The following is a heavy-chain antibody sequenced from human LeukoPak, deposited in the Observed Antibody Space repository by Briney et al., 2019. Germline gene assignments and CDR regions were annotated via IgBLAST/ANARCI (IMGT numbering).Heavy chain of an antibody. D-gene: IGHD6-6*01. CDR2: IRYDGSNK. V-gene: IGHV3-30*02. CDR3: AKDIMTSPAAPSIAARRMYYMDV. CDR1: GFTFSSYG. J-gene: IGHJ6*03. Sequence: PGGSLRLSCAASGFTFSSYGMHWVRQAPGKGLEWVAFIRYDGSNKYYADSVKGRFTISIDNSKNTLYLQMNSLRAEDTAVYYCAKDIMTSPAAPSIAARRMYYMDVWGKGTTVTVSS.